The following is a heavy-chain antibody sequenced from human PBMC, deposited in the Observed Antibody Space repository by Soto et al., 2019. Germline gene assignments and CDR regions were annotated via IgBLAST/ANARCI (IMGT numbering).Heavy chain of an antibody. V-gene: IGHV1-24*01. Sequence: ASVKVSCKASGYTFTSYGISWVRQAPGKGLEWMGSFDPEDGETIFGQNFQDRVTMTEDTSTDTAYMELSSLRSEDTAVYYCATGHQLPSEGYFDYWGQGALVTVSS. CDR2: FDPEDGET. CDR1: GYTFTSYG. CDR3: ATGHQLPSEGYFDY. J-gene: IGHJ4*02. D-gene: IGHD2-2*01.